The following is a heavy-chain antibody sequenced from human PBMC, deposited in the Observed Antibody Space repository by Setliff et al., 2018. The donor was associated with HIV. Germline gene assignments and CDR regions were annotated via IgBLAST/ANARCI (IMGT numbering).Heavy chain of an antibody. V-gene: IGHV1-2*02. Sequence: ASVKVSCKASGYTFTAYYIHWVRQAPGQGLEWMGWINPKSGGTNYAQKFQGRVTMSSDTSISTAYMELGRLRSDDTAAYYCAALTGVKSFDFLEYLLYDYWGQGTQVTVSS. CDR2: INPKSGGT. J-gene: IGHJ4*02. CDR1: GYTFTAYY. CDR3: AALTGVKSFDFLEYLLYDY. D-gene: IGHD3-3*01.